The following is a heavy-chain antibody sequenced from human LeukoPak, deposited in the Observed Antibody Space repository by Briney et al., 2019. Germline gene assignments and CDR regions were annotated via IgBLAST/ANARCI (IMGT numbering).Heavy chain of an antibody. V-gene: IGHV1-2*02. CDR2: INPNSGGT. Sequence: GASVKVSCKASGYTFTGYYMHWVRQAPGQGLEWMGWINPNSGGTNYAQKFQGRVTMTRDTSISTAYMELSRLRSDDTAVYYCARNTEVHLSYYYMDVWGKGTTVTVSS. CDR3: ARNTEVHLSYYYMDV. CDR1: GYTFTGYY. J-gene: IGHJ6*03.